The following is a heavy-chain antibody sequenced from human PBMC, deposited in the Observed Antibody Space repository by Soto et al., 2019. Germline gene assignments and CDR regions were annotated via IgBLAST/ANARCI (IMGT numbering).Heavy chain of an antibody. CDR1: GGSFSGYY. V-gene: IGHV4-34*01. CDR2: INHSGSN. J-gene: IGHJ4*02. CDR3: ARIGWRAQDY. Sequence: QVQLQQWGAGLLKPSETLSLTCAVYGGSFSGYYWSWIRQPPGKGLEWIGEINHSGSNNYNPSLKSRVTISVDTSKNQFSLKLSSVTAADTAVYYCARIGWRAQDYWGQGTLVTVSS. D-gene: IGHD2-15*01.